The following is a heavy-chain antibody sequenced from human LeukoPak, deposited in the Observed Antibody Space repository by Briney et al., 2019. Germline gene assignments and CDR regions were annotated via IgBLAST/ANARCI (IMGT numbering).Heavy chain of an antibody. CDR3: AKDRIPVAGRQDIWDC. V-gene: IGHV3-23*01. CDR1: GFTFSNYA. Sequence: GGSLRLSCVGAGFTFSNYAMTWVRQAPGKGLGWVSGISGSGDRTYYADSVKGRFTISRDNFKNTLYLQMNGLTDDDSAVYYCAKDRIPVAGRQDIWDCWGQGTLVTVSS. D-gene: IGHD6-19*01. CDR2: ISGSGDRT. J-gene: IGHJ4*02.